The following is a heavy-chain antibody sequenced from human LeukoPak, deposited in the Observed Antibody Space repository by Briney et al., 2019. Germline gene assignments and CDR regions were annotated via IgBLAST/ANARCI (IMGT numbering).Heavy chain of an antibody. Sequence: GGSLRLSCAASGFTFSTYSMNWIRQAPGKGLEWVSYIGTSNSTIYYADSVKGRFTISRDNAENSLYLQMSSLKASDTAMYYCARPTWTDAFDIWGQGTMVTVSS. CDR2: IGTSNSTI. D-gene: IGHD3/OR15-3a*01. V-gene: IGHV3-48*01. CDR3: ARPTWTDAFDI. CDR1: GFTFSTYS. J-gene: IGHJ3*02.